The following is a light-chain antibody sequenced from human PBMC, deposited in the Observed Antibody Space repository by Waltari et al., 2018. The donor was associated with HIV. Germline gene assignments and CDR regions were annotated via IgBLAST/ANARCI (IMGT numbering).Light chain of an antibody. CDR3: QQYYTTPQT. J-gene: IGKJ1*01. Sequence: DIVLTQSPDSLAVSLGARATINCKSSQSVLYSSNNKKYLAWYQQNPGQPPQLLLYCASTRESVVPDRFSGSGSGTDFTLTSSSLQAEDVAVYYGQQYYTTPQTFGQGTKVEVK. CDR2: CAS. CDR1: QSVLYSSNNKKY. V-gene: IGKV4-1*01.